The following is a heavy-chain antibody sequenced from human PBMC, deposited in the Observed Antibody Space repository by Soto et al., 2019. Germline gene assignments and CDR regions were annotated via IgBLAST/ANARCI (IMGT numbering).Heavy chain of an antibody. J-gene: IGHJ4*02. D-gene: IGHD2-15*01. CDR2: INPSGGST. Sequence: QVQLVQSGAEVKKPGASVKVSCKASGYTFTSYYMHWVRQPPGQGLEWMGVINPSGGSTNYAQDFQGRVTMTRDTSTSTVYMELSSLRSEDTAVYYCARVLGPGYFDYWGQGTLVTVSS. V-gene: IGHV1-46*01. CDR1: GYTFTSYY. CDR3: ARVLGPGYFDY.